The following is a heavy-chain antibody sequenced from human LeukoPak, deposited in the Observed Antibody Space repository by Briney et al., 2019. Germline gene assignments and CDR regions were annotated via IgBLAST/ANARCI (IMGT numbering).Heavy chain of an antibody. D-gene: IGHD3-10*01. CDR2: ISSGSSYI. CDR1: GFTVSSYG. J-gene: IGHJ6*02. V-gene: IGHV3-21*01. CDR3: AKDLSGSGYYGMDL. Sequence: GGSLRLSCSASGFTVSSYGMNWVRQAPGKGLEWVSSISSGSSYIYYTDSVKGRFTISRDNAKNSLYLQMNSLRAEDTAVYYCAKDLSGSGYYGMDLWGQGTTVIVSS.